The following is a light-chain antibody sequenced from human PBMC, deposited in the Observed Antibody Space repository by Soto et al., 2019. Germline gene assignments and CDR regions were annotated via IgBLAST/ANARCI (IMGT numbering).Light chain of an antibody. Sequence: DIVMTQSPDSLAVSLGERATINCKSSQSVLSSSNNKNYLAWYQQKPGQPPKLLIYWASTRESGVPDRFSGSGSGTDFTLTISSLQAEDVAVYYCQQYYSTFITFGQGTRLEIK. V-gene: IGKV4-1*01. J-gene: IGKJ5*01. CDR3: QQYYSTFIT. CDR2: WAS. CDR1: QSVLSSSNNKNY.